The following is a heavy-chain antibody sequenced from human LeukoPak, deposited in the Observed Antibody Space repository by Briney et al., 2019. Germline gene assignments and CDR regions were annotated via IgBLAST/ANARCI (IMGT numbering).Heavy chain of an antibody. CDR1: GYNFNNHW. V-gene: IGHV1-46*02. CDR3: ARGFVYGDFWSGWEGFDY. D-gene: IGHD3-3*01. J-gene: IGHJ4*02. Sequence: ASVKVSCKTSGYNFNNHWMHWVRQAPGQELEWMGIINPNSGHTVYAQKFQGRVTMTRDTSTTTVDMELSSLRSDDTAAYYCARGFVYGDFWSGWEGFDYWGQGSLVTVSS. CDR2: INPNSGHT.